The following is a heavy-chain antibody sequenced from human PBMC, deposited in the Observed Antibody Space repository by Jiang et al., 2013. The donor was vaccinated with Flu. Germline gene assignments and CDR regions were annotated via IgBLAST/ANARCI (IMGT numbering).Heavy chain of an antibody. J-gene: IGHJ5*02. CDR1: GYTFTGNW. Sequence: SGAEVKKPGASVKVSCKASGYTFTGNWIHWVRQAPGQGLEWMGRIAPTSGGTEYAQKFQGRVTMTLETSITTAYMELSGLRSDDTALYYCVRDSGDYHTSGSKFDPWGPGKPGSPSPQ. CDR3: VRDSGDYHTSGSKFDP. CDR2: IAPTSGGT. D-gene: IGHD3-10*01. V-gene: IGHV1-2*02.